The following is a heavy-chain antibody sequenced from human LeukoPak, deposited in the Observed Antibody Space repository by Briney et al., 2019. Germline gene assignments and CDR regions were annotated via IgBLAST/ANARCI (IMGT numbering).Heavy chain of an antibody. V-gene: IGHV3-7*03. Sequence: GGSLRLSCAASGFTFKNYWMSWVRQAPGMGLEWVANINQDGREKNYVDSVKGRFTISRDSVKNSLYLQMNSLRGEDTAVYYCGRASRSGRPAGIDCWGQGTLVTVSS. CDR1: GFTFKNYW. CDR3: GRASRSGRPAGIDC. J-gene: IGHJ4*02. CDR2: INQDGREK. D-gene: IGHD3-3*01.